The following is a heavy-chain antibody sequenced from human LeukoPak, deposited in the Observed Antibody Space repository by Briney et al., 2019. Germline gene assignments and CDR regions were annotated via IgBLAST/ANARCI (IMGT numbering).Heavy chain of an antibody. CDR2: IYYSGST. V-gene: IGHV4-39*01. J-gene: IGHJ4*02. CDR3: ARLADLWSGDSSIDD. Sequence: SETLSLTCAVSGGSISSDSYYWGWLRQPPGKGLEWIGSIYYSGSTFYNPSLKSRVTVSAHTSKKEFSLKLNSVTAADTAVYYCARLADLWSGDSSIDDWGQGTLVTVSS. D-gene: IGHD3-3*01. CDR1: GGSISSDSYY.